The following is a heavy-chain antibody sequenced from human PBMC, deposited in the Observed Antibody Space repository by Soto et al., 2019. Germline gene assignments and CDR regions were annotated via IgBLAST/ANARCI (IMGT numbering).Heavy chain of an antibody. D-gene: IGHD6-19*01. Sequence: ASVMVSCKASGYTFTSYYMHWVRQAPGQGLEWMGIINPSGGSTSYAQKFQGRVTMTRDTSTSTVYMELSSLRSEDTAVYYCASSPRDSSGWYYFDYWGQGTLVTVSA. J-gene: IGHJ4*02. V-gene: IGHV1-46*03. CDR2: INPSGGST. CDR3: ASSPRDSSGWYYFDY. CDR1: GYTFTSYY.